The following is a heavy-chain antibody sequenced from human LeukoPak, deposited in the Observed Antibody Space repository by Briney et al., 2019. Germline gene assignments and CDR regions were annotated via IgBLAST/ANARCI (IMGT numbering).Heavy chain of an antibody. CDR2: INWNGGRT. V-gene: IGHV3-20*04. CDR3: ARGEYYDILTGRWYYYMDV. D-gene: IGHD3-9*01. CDR1: GFTFDDYG. J-gene: IGHJ6*03. Sequence: PGGSLRLSCAASGFTFDDYGMSWVRQGPGKGLEWVSGINWNGGRTGYADSVKGRFTISRDNAKNSLYLQMNSLRAEDTAFYYCARGEYYDILTGRWYYYMDVWGKGTTVTVSS.